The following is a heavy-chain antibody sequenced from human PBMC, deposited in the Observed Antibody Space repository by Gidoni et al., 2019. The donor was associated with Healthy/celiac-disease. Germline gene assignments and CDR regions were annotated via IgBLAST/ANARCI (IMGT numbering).Heavy chain of an antibody. Sequence: EVQLVEAGGALVQPGVSLSITCISYGFTFGDYASRWFRQAPGKGLGCVVFIRSTSYGRTTEYAASVKGRFTIPRDDSKSISSLQMNSLKTEDTAVYYCTRAKQQLLTYYWGQGTLVTVSS. V-gene: IGHV3-49*03. CDR2: IRSTSYGRTT. J-gene: IGHJ4*02. CDR1: GFTFGDYA. D-gene: IGHD6-13*01. CDR3: TRAKQQLLTYY.